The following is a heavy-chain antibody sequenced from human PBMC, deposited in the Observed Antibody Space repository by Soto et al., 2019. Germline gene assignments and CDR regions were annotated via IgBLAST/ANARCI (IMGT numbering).Heavy chain of an antibody. J-gene: IGHJ4*02. Sequence: GGSLRLSCTASGFTFGDYAMSWFRQAPGKGLEWVGFIRSKDYGGTTEYAASVKGRFTISRDDSKSIAYLQMNSLTVEDTAVYYCGGSLGGWARVDYWGQGSLVTVSS. CDR2: IRSKDYGGTT. CDR1: GFTFGDYA. CDR3: GGSLGGWARVDY. D-gene: IGHD6-19*01. V-gene: IGHV3-49*03.